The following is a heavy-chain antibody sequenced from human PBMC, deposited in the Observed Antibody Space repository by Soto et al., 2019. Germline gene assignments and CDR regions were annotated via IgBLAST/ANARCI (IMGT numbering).Heavy chain of an antibody. J-gene: IGHJ4*02. Sequence: QVQLVQSGAEVKKPGASVKVSCKASGYTFTSYNIAWVRQAPGQGLEWMGWISGHNGNGKYAQKLQGRVTMTTDTSTSTAYMDLRSLRSDDTAVYYCARDHGGGITFEWGQGTLVTVSS. CDR3: ARDHGGGITFE. D-gene: IGHD3-16*01. V-gene: IGHV1-18*01. CDR1: GYTFTSYN. CDR2: ISGHNGNG.